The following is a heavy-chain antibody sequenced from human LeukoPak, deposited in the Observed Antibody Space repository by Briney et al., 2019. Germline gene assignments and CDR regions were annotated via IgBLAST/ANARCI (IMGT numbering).Heavy chain of an antibody. CDR1: GYTFTSYD. Sequence: ASVKVSCKASGYTFTSYDINWVRQATGQGLEWMGWMNPNSGNIGYAQKFQGRVTMTRNTSISTAYMELSSLRSEDTAVYYCARGRIAARPILFLIDEGDDYWGQGTLVTVSS. D-gene: IGHD6-6*01. CDR2: MNPNSGNI. CDR3: ARGRIAARPILFLIDEGDDY. V-gene: IGHV1-8*01. J-gene: IGHJ4*02.